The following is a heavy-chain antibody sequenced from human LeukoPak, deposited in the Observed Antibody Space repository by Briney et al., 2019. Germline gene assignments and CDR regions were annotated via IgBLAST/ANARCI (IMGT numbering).Heavy chain of an antibody. CDR3: AKDRVGGWLQGYDAFDI. J-gene: IGHJ3*02. CDR2: IYYSGST. D-gene: IGHD5-24*01. Sequence: SEPLSLTCTGSGGYISSHFWSWIRPPPPKELPWIGYIYYSGSTNYNPSLKSRVTISVDTSKNQFSLKLSSVTAADTAVYYCAKDRVGGWLQGYDAFDIWGQGTMVTVSS. CDR1: GGYISSHF. V-gene: IGHV4-59*11.